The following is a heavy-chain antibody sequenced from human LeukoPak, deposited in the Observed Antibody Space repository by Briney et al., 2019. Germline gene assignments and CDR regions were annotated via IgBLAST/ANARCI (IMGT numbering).Heavy chain of an antibody. Sequence: SETLSLTCTVSGGSLSSYYWSWIRQPPGKGLEWIGHIFYSGSTKYSPPLKSRVTISIDTSKNQVSLKLSSVTAADTAVYYCARALTYYYGSGSEVGPYFDYWGQGTLVTVSS. D-gene: IGHD3-10*01. CDR1: GGSLSSYY. CDR3: ARALTYYYGSGSEVGPYFDY. CDR2: IFYSGST. V-gene: IGHV4-59*12. J-gene: IGHJ4*02.